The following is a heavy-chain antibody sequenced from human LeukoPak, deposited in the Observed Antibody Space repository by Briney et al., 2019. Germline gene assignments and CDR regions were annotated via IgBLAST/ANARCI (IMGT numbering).Heavy chain of an antibody. D-gene: IGHD6-19*01. CDR3: AREAEGHYYFDY. CDR1: GGTFSSYA. CDR2: IIPIFGTA. Sequence: ASVKVSCKASGGTFSSYAISWVRQAPGQGLEWMGGIIPIFGTANYAQKFQGRATITTDESTSTAYMELSSLRSEDTAVYYCAREAEGHYYFDYWGQGTLVTVSS. V-gene: IGHV1-69*05. J-gene: IGHJ4*02.